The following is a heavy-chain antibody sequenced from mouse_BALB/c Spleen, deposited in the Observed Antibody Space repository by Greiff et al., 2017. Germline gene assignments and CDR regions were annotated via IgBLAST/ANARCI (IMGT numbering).Heavy chain of an antibody. CDR3: ARDDDGYWAY. V-gene: IGHV1-26*01. D-gene: IGHD2-3*01. CDR1: GYSFTGYY. J-gene: IGHJ3*01. Sequence: EVQLQQSGPELVKPGASVKISCKASGYSFTGYYMHWVKQSHVKSLEWIGRINPYNGATSYNQNFKDKASLTVDKSSSTAYMELHSLTSEDSAVYYCARDDDGYWAYWGQGTLVTVSA. CDR2: INPYNGAT.